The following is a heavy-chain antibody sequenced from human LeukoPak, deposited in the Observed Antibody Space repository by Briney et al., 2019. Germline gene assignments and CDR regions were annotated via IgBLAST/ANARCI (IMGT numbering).Heavy chain of an antibody. Sequence: GGSLRLSFAASGFTIGSNYMNWVRQAPGKGLEWVSVIYSGGTTYYADSVKGRFTISRDNSKNTLYLQMNSLRAEDTAVYYCATKRGYSYGLDYWGRGTVVTVSS. CDR3: ATKRGYSYGLDY. CDR1: GFTIGSNY. D-gene: IGHD5-18*01. J-gene: IGHJ4*02. CDR2: IYSGGTT. V-gene: IGHV3-53*01.